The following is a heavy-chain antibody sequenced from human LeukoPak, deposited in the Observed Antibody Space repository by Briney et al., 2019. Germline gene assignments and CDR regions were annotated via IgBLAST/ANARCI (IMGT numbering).Heavy chain of an antibody. J-gene: IGHJ3*02. V-gene: IGHV1-69*05. Sequence: SVKLSFKSSGGTFSSYAISWVRQAPGQGLEWMGGIIPIFGTANYAQKFQGRVAITTDESTNTPYMELSSLRSEDTAVYYCARDQVATAEEIVLRDAFDIWGQGTMVTVSS. CDR2: IIPIFGTA. CDR1: GGTFSSYA. CDR3: ARDQVATAEEIVLRDAFDI. D-gene: IGHD6-13*01.